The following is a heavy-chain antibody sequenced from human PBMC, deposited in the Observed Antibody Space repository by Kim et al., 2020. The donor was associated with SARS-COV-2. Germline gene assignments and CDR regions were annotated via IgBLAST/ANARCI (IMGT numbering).Heavy chain of an antibody. CDR3: AKGIAVTGKGFYGLDV. V-gene: IGHV3-30*18. CDR1: GFPFSSYG. Sequence: GGSLRLSCAASGFPFSSYGMHWVRQAPGKGLEWMAIISYDGTKKWYADSVKGRFTFSRDNSKNILYVQMNSLTPEDTAVYYCAKGIAVTGKGFYGLDVWGQGTTVTVSS. D-gene: IGHD6-19*01. J-gene: IGHJ6*02. CDR2: ISYDGTKK.